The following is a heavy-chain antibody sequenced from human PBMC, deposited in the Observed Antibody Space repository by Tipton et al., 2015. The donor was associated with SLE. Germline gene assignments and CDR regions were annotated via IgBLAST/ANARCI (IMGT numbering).Heavy chain of an antibody. CDR1: GFTFIHAW. Sequence: SLRLSCEASGFTFIHAWMTWVRQAPGKGLEWVGRIRSVTDSGTIDYAAPVKGRFTMSRDDSKNTLYLQMDSLRTDDTAVYYCATKFASTDDYGMDVWGQGTTVTVSS. V-gene: IGHV3-15*01. CDR3: ATKFASTDDYGMDV. D-gene: IGHD1-1*01. CDR2: IRSVTDSGTI. J-gene: IGHJ6*02.